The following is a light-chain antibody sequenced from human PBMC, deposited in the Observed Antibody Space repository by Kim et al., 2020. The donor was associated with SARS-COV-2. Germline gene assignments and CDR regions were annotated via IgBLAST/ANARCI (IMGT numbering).Light chain of an antibody. CDR2: GAS. J-gene: IGKJ1*01. V-gene: IGKV3-15*01. Sequence: SVSPGERATRSCRASQSVSSNLAWYQQKPGQAPRLLIYGASTRATGIPARFSGSGSGTEFTLTISSLQSEDFAVYYCQQYNNWWTFGQGTKVDMK. CDR1: QSVSSN. CDR3: QQYNNWWT.